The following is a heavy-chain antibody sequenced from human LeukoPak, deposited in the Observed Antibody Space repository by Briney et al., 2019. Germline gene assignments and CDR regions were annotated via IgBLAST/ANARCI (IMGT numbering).Heavy chain of an antibody. CDR2: ISSSSSYI. CDR1: GGSISSSSYY. Sequence: PSGTLSLTCTVSGGSISSSSYYWGWVRQAPGKGLEWVSSISSSSSYIYYADSVKGRFTISRDNAKNSLYLQMNSLRAEDTAVYYCAREGSSTSCYRCRWFDPWGQGTLVTVSS. J-gene: IGHJ5*02. CDR3: AREGSSTSCYRCRWFDP. D-gene: IGHD2-2*01. V-gene: IGHV3-21*01.